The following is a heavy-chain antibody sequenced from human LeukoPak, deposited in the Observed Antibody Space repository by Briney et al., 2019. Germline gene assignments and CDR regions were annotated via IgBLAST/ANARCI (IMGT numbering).Heavy chain of an antibody. CDR2: IRYDGSNK. CDR1: GFTFSSYG. D-gene: IGHD2-2*01. J-gene: IGHJ4*02. CDR3: AKDPTYCSSTSCRGIFDY. Sequence: PGGSLRLSCAASGFTFSSYGMHWVRQAPGKGLEWVAFIRYDGSNKYYADSVKGRFTISRDNSKNTLYPQMNSLRAEDTAVYYCAKDPTYCSSTSCRGIFDYWGQGTLVTVSS. V-gene: IGHV3-30*02.